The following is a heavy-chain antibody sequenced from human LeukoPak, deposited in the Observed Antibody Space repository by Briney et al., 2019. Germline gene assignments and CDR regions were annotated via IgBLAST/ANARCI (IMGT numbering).Heavy chain of an antibody. J-gene: IGHJ4*02. CDR2: ITGSGGTT. CDR3: ARDSGYYDSSGYSNFDY. Sequence: GRSLRLSRAASGFTLTGYAMSGGPHAPARGLECGSAITGSGGTTYYAESVRGGFTISRDNAKNSLHLQLNILRAEDTAVYYCARDSGYYDSSGYSNFDYWGQGTLVTVSS. D-gene: IGHD3-22*01. CDR1: GFTLTGYA. V-gene: IGHV3-23*01.